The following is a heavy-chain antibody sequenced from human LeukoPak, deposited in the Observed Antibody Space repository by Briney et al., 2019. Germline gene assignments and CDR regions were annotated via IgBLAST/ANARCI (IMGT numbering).Heavy chain of an antibody. D-gene: IGHD6-13*01. Sequence: PGGPLRLSCTASGVTLSSYGMHWLRQAPGKGLEWVAVTLYDGSNEYYADSVKGRFTVSRDNSENTLYLQMNSLRSEDTAVYYCAKDSSRWAFDYWGQGTLVTVSS. CDR1: GVTLSSYG. CDR2: TLYDGSNE. V-gene: IGHV3-30*18. J-gene: IGHJ4*02. CDR3: AKDSSRWAFDY.